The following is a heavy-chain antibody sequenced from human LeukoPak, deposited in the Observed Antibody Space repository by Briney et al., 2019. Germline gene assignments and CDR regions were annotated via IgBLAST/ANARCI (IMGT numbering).Heavy chain of an antibody. Sequence: SETLSLTCTVSGGSISSYYWSWIRQPPGKGLEWIGYIYYSGSTNYNPSLKSRVTISVDTSKNQFSLMLSSVTAADTAVYYCARIARGSSGWSYYFDYWGQGTLVTVSS. CDR1: GGSISSYY. CDR3: ARIARGSSGWSYYFDY. V-gene: IGHV4-59*01. J-gene: IGHJ4*02. D-gene: IGHD6-19*01. CDR2: IYYSGST.